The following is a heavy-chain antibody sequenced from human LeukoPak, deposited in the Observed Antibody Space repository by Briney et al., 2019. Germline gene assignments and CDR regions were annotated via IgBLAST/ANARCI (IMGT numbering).Heavy chain of an antibody. V-gene: IGHV4-59*01. CDR1: GGSISSYY. CDR2: IYYSGST. Sequence: PSETLSLTCTVSGGSISSYYRSWIRQPPGKGLEWIGYIYYSGSTNYNPSLKSRVTISVDTSKNQFSLKLSSVTAADTAVYYCARGGAAALHYWGQGTLVTVSS. CDR3: ARGGAAALHY. D-gene: IGHD6-13*01. J-gene: IGHJ4*02.